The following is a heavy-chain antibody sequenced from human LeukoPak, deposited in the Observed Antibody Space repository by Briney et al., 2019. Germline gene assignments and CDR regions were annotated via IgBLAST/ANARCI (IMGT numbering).Heavy chain of an antibody. J-gene: IGHJ4*02. CDR1: GGSVSGYY. Sequence: SETLSLTCTVSGGSVSGYYWNWIRQPAGRGLEWIGRIYTTGSTNYNPSLKSRVTMSVDTSKNQFSLKLFSATAADTAVYYCARDLGGYNYGYSFDYWGQGTLVTVSS. V-gene: IGHV4-4*07. CDR3: ARDLGGYNYGYSFDY. D-gene: IGHD5-18*01. CDR2: IYTTGST.